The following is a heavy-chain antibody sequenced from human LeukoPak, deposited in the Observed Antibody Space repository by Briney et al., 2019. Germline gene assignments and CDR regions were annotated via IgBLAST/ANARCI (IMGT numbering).Heavy chain of an antibody. CDR3: AHYGSGSYSPFDY. CDR2: ISGSGSTI. J-gene: IGHJ4*02. V-gene: IGHV3-48*03. Sequence: GGSLRLSCAASGFTFSSYEMNWVRQAPGKGLEWVSYISGSGSTIYYADSVKGRFTISRDNAKNSLYLQMNSLRAEDTAVYYCAHYGSGSYSPFDYWGQGTLVTVSS. CDR1: GFTFSSYE. D-gene: IGHD3-10*01.